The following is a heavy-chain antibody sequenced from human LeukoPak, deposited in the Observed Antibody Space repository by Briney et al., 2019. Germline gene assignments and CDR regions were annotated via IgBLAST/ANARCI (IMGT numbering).Heavy chain of an antibody. V-gene: IGHV3-23*01. J-gene: IGHJ4*02. CDR1: GFTFSSYA. Sequence: GGSLRLSCAASGFTFSSYAMSWVRQAPGKGLEWVSAISGSGGSTYYADSVKGRFTISRDNSKNTLYLQMNSLRAEDTAVYYCATGPTAAMVSYWGQGTLVTVSS. CDR3: ATGPTAAMVSY. D-gene: IGHD2-2*01. CDR2: ISGSGGST.